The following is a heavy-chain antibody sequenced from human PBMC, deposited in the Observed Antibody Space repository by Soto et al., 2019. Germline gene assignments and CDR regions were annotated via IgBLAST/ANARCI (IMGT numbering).Heavy chain of an antibody. Sequence: SVKVSCKASGGTFSSYAISWVRQAPGQGLEWMGGIIPIFGTANYAQKFQGRVTITADESTSTAYMELSSLRSEDTAVYYCSRSRRHYDFWSGYLKYGMDVWGQGTTVTVSS. J-gene: IGHJ6*02. D-gene: IGHD3-3*01. CDR2: IIPIFGTA. CDR3: SRSRRHYDFWSGYLKYGMDV. CDR1: GGTFSSYA. V-gene: IGHV1-69*13.